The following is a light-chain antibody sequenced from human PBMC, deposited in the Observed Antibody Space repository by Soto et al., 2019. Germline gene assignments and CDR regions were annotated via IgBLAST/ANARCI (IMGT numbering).Light chain of an antibody. CDR1: QSVSSSY. J-gene: IGKJ2*01. V-gene: IGKV3-20*01. CDR3: QQYGSSPYT. CDR2: GAS. Sequence: EIVLTQSPGTLSLSPGERATLSCRASQSVSSSYLAWYQQKPGQAPRLLIYGASSRATGIPDRFSGSGSGTDFTLTISRLEPEDFAVYDCQQYGSSPYTFGQGIKLEIQ.